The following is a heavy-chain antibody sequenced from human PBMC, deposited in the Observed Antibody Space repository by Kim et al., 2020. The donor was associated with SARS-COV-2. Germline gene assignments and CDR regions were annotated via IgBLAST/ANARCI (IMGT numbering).Heavy chain of an antibody. Sequence: GGSLRLSCAASGFTFSDYYMSWIRQAPGKGLEWVSYISSSGSTIYYADSVKGRFTISRDNAKNSLYLQMNSLRAEDTAVYYCARFWGSSWETYYYYYGMDVWGQGTTVTVSS. CDR1: GFTFSDYY. D-gene: IGHD6-13*01. J-gene: IGHJ6*02. CDR2: ISSSGSTI. V-gene: IGHV3-11*01. CDR3: ARFWGSSWETYYYYYGMDV.